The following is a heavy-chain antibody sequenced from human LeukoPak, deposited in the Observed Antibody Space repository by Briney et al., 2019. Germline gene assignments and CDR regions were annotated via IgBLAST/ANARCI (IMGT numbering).Heavy chain of an antibody. CDR3: ARDPVRGALDGFDI. V-gene: IGHV3-21*01. CDR2: ISSTGTYM. CDR1: GFTFSSYS. Sequence: GGSLRLSCPASGFTFSSYSMNWVRQAPGKGLEWVSSISSTGTYMYYADSVKGRFTISRDNAKNSLYLQMNSLRAEDTAVYYCARDPVRGALDGFDIWGQGTMVTVSS. J-gene: IGHJ3*02. D-gene: IGHD3-10*01.